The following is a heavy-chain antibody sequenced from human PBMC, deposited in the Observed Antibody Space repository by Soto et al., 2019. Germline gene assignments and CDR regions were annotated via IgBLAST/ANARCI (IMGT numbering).Heavy chain of an antibody. Sequence: QVQLVQSGAEVKKPGASVKVSCKASGYTFTGYYMHWVRQAPGQGLEWMGWINPNSGGTNYAQKFQGWVTMTRDTSISTAYMEPSRLRSDDTAVYYCARGRGGGGYSYGYYYGMDVWGQGTTVTVSS. D-gene: IGHD5-18*01. CDR3: ARGRGGGGYSYGYYYGMDV. J-gene: IGHJ6*02. V-gene: IGHV1-2*04. CDR2: INPNSGGT. CDR1: GYTFTGYY.